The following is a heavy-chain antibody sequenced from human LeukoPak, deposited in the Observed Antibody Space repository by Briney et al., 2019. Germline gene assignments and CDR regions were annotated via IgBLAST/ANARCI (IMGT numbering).Heavy chain of an antibody. CDR2: IIPIFGTA. Sequence: SVKVCCKASGGTFSSYAISWVRQAPGQGLEWMGGIIPIFGTANYAQKFQGRVTITTDESTSTAYMELSSLRSEDTAVYYCASLSGGLFPFDYWGQGTLVTVSS. V-gene: IGHV1-69*05. J-gene: IGHJ4*02. D-gene: IGHD2/OR15-2a*01. CDR3: ASLSGGLFPFDY. CDR1: GGTFSSYA.